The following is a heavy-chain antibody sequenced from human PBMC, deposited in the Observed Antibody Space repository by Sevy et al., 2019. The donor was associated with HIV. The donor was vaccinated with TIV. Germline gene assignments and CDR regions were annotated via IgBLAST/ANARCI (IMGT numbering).Heavy chain of an antibody. J-gene: IGHJ3*01. CDR3: ARPYGSGSWEAFDV. V-gene: IGHV3-21*01. Sequence: GGCLRLSCTASGFSFSTYMMNWVRQAPGKGLEWVASISYSSNYIYYADSLKGRFTISRDNAKNSPFLQMNSLRAEDTAVYYCARPYGSGSWEAFDVWGQGIMVTVSS. CDR2: ISYSSNYI. D-gene: IGHD3-10*01. CDR1: GFSFSTYM.